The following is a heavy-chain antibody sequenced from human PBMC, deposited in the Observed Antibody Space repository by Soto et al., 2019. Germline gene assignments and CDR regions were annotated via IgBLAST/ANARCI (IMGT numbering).Heavy chain of an antibody. Sequence: EVQLVQSGAEVKKPGESLKISCKGSGYSFTSYWIGWVRQMPGKGLERMGIIYPGDSDTRYSPSFQGQVTISADKSISTAYLQWSSLKASDTAMYYCARHAGMYSSGWYSSYYYGMDVWGQGTTVSVSS. D-gene: IGHD6-19*01. V-gene: IGHV5-51*01. J-gene: IGHJ6*02. CDR1: GYSFTSYW. CDR2: IYPGDSDT. CDR3: ARHAGMYSSGWYSSYYYGMDV.